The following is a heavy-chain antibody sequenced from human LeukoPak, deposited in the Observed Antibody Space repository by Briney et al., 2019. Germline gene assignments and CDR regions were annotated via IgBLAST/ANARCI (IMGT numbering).Heavy chain of an antibody. D-gene: IGHD1-26*01. Sequence: GGSLRLSCAASGFTFDSFSINWVRQAPGKGLEWVASISSSTTYIYYAGSVKGRFTISRDNAKNLVYLEMNSLRAEDTAVYYCARVPGEMGATLACLDYWGQGTLVIVSS. V-gene: IGHV3-21*01. CDR2: ISSSTTYI. CDR1: GFTFDSFS. J-gene: IGHJ4*02. CDR3: ARVPGEMGATLACLDY.